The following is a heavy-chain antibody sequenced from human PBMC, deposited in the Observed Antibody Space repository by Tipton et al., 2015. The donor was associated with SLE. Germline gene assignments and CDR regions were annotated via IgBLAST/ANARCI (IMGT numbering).Heavy chain of an antibody. CDR2: IYYSGST. CDR3: ARYCSSSSCSYYFDY. Sequence: TLSLTCTVSGGSISTYYWSWIRQPPGKGLEWIGYIYYSGSTNYNPSLKSRVSISVDTSKNQFSLKLNSVTAADTAVYYCARYCSSSSCSYYFDYWGQEALVTVSS. V-gene: IGHV4-59*01. J-gene: IGHJ4*02. CDR1: GGSISTYY. D-gene: IGHD2-2*01.